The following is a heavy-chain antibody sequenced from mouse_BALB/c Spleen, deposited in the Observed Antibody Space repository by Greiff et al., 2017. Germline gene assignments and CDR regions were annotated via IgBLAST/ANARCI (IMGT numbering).Heavy chain of an antibody. V-gene: IGHV5-4*02. CDR1: GFTFSDYY. Sequence: DVHLVESGGGLVKPGGSLKLSCAASGFTFSDYYMYWVRQTPEKRLEWVATISDGGSYTYYPDSVKGRFTISRDNAKNNLYLQMSSLKSEDTAMYYCARGGLLNYFDYWGQGTTLTVSS. D-gene: IGHD2-3*01. CDR3: ARGGLLNYFDY. CDR2: ISDGGSYT. J-gene: IGHJ2*01.